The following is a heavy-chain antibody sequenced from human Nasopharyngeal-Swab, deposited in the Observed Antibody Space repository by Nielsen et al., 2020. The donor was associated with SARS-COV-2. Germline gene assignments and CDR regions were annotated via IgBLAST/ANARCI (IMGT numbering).Heavy chain of an antibody. V-gene: IGHV5-51*01. CDR2: IYPGASLT. CDR1: GYSFTTYR. D-gene: IGHD6-19*01. Sequence: GESLKISCKGSGYSFTTYRIAWVRQMPGKGLEWMGIIYPGASLTRYSPSFEGQVTISADKSTNTAYLQWSSLKASDTAMYYCARLDSSAAGSHFTYALDVWGRGTTVTVSS. J-gene: IGHJ6*02. CDR3: ARLDSSAAGSHFTYALDV.